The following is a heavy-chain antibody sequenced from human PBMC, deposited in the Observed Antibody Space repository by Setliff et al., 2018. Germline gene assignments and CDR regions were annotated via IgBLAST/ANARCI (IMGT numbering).Heavy chain of an antibody. V-gene: IGHV1-2*06. CDR2: INPNSGGT. D-gene: IGHD3-22*01. CDR3: ARDGDNYYDSSGYYLNHAFDI. J-gene: IGHJ3*02. Sequence: ASVKVSCKASGYTFTGYYMHWVRQAPGQGLEWMGRINPNSGGTNYAQKFQGRVTMTRDTSISTAYMELSRLRSDDTAVYYCARDGDNYYDSSGYYLNHAFDIWGQGTMVTVSS. CDR1: GYTFTGYY.